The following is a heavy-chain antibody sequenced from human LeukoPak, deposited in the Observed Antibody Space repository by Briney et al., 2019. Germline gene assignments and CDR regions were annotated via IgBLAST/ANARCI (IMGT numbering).Heavy chain of an antibody. D-gene: IGHD6-6*01. V-gene: IGHV4-34*01. Sequence: SETLSLTCAVYGGSSSGYYWSWIRQPPGRGLEWIGEINHSGSTNYNPSLKSRVTISVDTPKNQFSLKLSSVTAADTAVYYCARGKDPRRFSSSSGPMDVWGKGTTVTVSS. CDR3: ARGKDPRRFSSSSGPMDV. CDR2: INHSGST. CDR1: GGSSSGYY. J-gene: IGHJ6*03.